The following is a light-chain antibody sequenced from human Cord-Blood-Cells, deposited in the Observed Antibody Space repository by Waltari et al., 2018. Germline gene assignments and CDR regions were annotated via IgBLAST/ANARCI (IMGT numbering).Light chain of an antibody. CDR1: SGHSSYA. CDR3: QTWGTGIWV. V-gene: IGLV4-69*01. Sequence: QLVLTQSPSASASLGASVKLTCTLSSGHSSYAIACHQQQPEKGPRYLMKLNSDGSHSKGAGIPDRFSGSSSGAERYLTISSLQSENEADYYCQTWGTGIWVFGGGTKLTVL. J-gene: IGLJ3*02. CDR2: LNSDGSH.